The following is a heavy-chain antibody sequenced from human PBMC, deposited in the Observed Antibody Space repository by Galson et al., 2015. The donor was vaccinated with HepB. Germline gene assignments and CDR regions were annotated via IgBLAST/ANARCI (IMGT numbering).Heavy chain of an antibody. CDR3: ARDHPDHGSHLAT. CDR1: GYTFITSG. CDR2: IGAYNGNT. J-gene: IGHJ5*02. V-gene: IGHV1-18*04. D-gene: IGHD4-23*01. Sequence: SVKVSCKASGYTFITSGISWVRQAPGQGLEWMGWIGAYNGNTNYAQKLQGRVTMTTDTSTSTAYMELRSLRSDDTAVYYCARDHPDHGSHLATWGQGTLVTVSS.